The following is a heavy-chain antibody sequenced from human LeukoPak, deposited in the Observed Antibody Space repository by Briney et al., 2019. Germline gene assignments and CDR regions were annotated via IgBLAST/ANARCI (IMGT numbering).Heavy chain of an antibody. Sequence: GGSVRLPCAASRLTFNKYAMRWVPHAPGKGVECVSDICGSGGSTFFADSGVARFTSSRENSNYPLSLPMPSLRAEDTAVYYCAKDPLRAIGWSSYYYYYGMDVWGQGTTVTASS. J-gene: IGHJ6*02. V-gene: IGHV3-23*01. D-gene: IGHD6-19*01. CDR1: RLTFNKYA. CDR2: ICGSGGST. CDR3: AKDPLRAIGWSSYYYYYGMDV.